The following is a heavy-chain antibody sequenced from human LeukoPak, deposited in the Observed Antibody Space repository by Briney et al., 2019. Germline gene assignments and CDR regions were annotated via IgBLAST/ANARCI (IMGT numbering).Heavy chain of an antibody. Sequence: PRGSLRLSCAASGFTFSSYSMNWVPQAPGKGLEWVSSISSSSSYIYYADSVKGRFTISRDNAKNSLYLQMNSLRDEDTAVYYCARDFTDIVVVVAATPGDYWGQGTLVTVSS. CDR1: GFTFSSYS. CDR3: ARDFTDIVVVVAATPGDY. V-gene: IGHV3-21*01. J-gene: IGHJ4*02. D-gene: IGHD2-15*01. CDR2: ISSSSSYI.